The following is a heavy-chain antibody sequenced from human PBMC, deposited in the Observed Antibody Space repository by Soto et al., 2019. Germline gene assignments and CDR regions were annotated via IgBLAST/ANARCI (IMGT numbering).Heavy chain of an antibody. CDR2: IYHSGST. Sequence: SETQSLTCAVSGGSISSGGYSWSWIRQPPGKGLEWIGYIYHSGSTYYNPSLKSRVTISVDRSKNQFSLKLSSVTAADTAVYYCASGRRDVVVVAATISYYYYGMDVWGQGTTVTVSS. J-gene: IGHJ6*02. V-gene: IGHV4-30-2*01. CDR1: GGSISSGGYS. CDR3: ASGRRDVVVVAATISYYYYGMDV. D-gene: IGHD2-15*01.